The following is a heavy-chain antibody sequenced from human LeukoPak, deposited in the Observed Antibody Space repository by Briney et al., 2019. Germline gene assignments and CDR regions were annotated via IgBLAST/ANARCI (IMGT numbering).Heavy chain of an antibody. CDR3: ARSGQWLGAEYFQH. CDR2: ISSDGSST. V-gene: IGHV3-74*01. D-gene: IGHD6-19*01. Sequence: GGSLRLSCAASGLTFSSYWMHWVRQGPGKGLVWVSRISSDGSSTTYADSVKGRFTISRDNAKNTLHLQMNSLRAEDTAVYYCARSGQWLGAEYFQHWGQGSLVTVSS. J-gene: IGHJ1*01. CDR1: GLTFSSYW.